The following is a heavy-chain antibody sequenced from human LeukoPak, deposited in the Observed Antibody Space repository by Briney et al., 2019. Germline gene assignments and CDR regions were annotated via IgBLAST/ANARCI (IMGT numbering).Heavy chain of an antibody. CDR2: ISGTGVTT. Sequence: GGSLRLSCAASGFTFSSCALTWVRQAPGKGLEWVSTISGTGVTTYYANSVRGRFTISRDNSKNTLFLQMNSLRAEDTAVYYCAKLGGQEVHNYYVAVWGKGTTVAVSS. J-gene: IGHJ6*03. CDR3: AKLGGQEVHNYYVAV. V-gene: IGHV3-23*01. D-gene: IGHD3-16*01. CDR1: GFTFSSCA.